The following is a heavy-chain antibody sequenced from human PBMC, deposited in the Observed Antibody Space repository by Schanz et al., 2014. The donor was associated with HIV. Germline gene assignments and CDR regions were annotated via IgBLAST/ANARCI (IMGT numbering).Heavy chain of an antibody. J-gene: IGHJ6*02. V-gene: IGHV1-46*01. CDR2: INTSGGGT. D-gene: IGHD2-15*01. CDR1: GYDFGYLD. Sequence: QVSLVQSGAEVKKPGASVRVSCEASGYDFGYLDINWVRQAPGQGLEWLGVINTSGGGTSDVLQGRGAFTRDTSTTTVYMDLRNLRFADPGVYYCARERMATGGLDVWGQGTTVTVSS. CDR3: ARERMATGGLDV.